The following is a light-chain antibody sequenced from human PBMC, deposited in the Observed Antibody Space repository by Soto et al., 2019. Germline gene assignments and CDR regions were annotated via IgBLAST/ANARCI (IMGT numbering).Light chain of an antibody. CDR2: EGR. CDR3: CSYAGSSTWV. Sequence: QSALTQPASVSGSPGQSITISCTGTSSDVGNYNLVSWYQHNPGKAPKLIIYEGRKRPSGVSNRFSGSISGNTASLTISGLQAEDEAEYYCCSYAGSSTWVFGGGTKLTVL. J-gene: IGLJ3*02. CDR1: SSDVGNYNL. V-gene: IGLV2-23*01.